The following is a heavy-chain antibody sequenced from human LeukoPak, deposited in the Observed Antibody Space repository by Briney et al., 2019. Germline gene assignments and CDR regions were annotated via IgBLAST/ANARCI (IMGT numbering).Heavy chain of an antibody. V-gene: IGHV4-59*01. J-gene: IGHJ4*02. Sequence: PSETLSLTCTVSGGLIRTYYWSWIRQPPGKGLEWMGYIYHSGNTDYNPSLKSRVTISVDSSKNQFSLKLSSVTAADTAVYYCARDLGHFDYWRQGTLVTVSS. CDR2: IYHSGNT. CDR3: ARDLGHFDY. D-gene: IGHD7-27*01. CDR1: GGLIRTYY.